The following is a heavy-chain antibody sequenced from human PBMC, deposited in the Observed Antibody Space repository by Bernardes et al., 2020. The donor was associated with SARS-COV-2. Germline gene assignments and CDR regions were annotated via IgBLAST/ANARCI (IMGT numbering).Heavy chain of an antibody. Sequence: SETLSLTCTVSGGSISSYYWSWIRQPPGKGLEWIGYIYYSGSTNYNPSLKSRVTISVDTSKNQFSLKLSSVTAADTAVYYCARDPSLERSGYFDYWGQGTMVTVSS. J-gene: IGHJ4*03. V-gene: IGHV4-59*01. CDR3: ARDPSLERSGYFDY. D-gene: IGHD1-1*01. CDR1: GGSISSYY. CDR2: IYYSGST.